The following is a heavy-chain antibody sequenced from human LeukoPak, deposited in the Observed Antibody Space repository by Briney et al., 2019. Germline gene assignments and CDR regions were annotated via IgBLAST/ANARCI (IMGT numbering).Heavy chain of an antibody. Sequence: GESLKISCKGSGYSFTSYWIGWVRQMPGKGLEWMGIIYPGDSDTRYSPSFQGQVTISADKSISTAYLQWSSPKASDTAMYYCASRSDYGDYPFDYWGQGTLVTVSS. J-gene: IGHJ4*02. CDR2: IYPGDSDT. CDR3: ASRSDYGDYPFDY. V-gene: IGHV5-51*01. CDR1: GYSFTSYW. D-gene: IGHD4-17*01.